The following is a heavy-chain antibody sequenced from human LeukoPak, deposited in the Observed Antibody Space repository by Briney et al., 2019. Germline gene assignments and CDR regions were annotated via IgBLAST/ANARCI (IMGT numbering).Heavy chain of an antibody. Sequence: SQTLSLTCTVSGGSISRDSSSWSWIRQYPGKGLEWIGFTSFNGNTNYNPSLNSRLTISRDKSNNQFSLRLSSVTAADTALYYCGGANSGYYPIDYWGQGTLVTVSS. V-gene: IGHV4-31*03. CDR1: GGSISRDSSS. J-gene: IGHJ4*02. CDR3: GGANSGYYPIDY. CDR2: TSFNGNT. D-gene: IGHD3-22*01.